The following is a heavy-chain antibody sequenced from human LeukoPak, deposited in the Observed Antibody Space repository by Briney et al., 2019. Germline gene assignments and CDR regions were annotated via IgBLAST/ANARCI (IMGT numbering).Heavy chain of an antibody. D-gene: IGHD1-26*01. CDR3: ASLGATNFDY. CDR1: GYTFTDYY. J-gene: IGHJ4*02. CDR2: VIPNSGGT. Sequence: ASVKASCKASGYTFTDYYMHWVRQAPGQGLEWVGWVIPNSGGTNYAQKFQGRVTMTRDTSISTAYMELSRLRSDDTAAYYCASLGATNFDYWGQGTLVTVPS. V-gene: IGHV1-2*02.